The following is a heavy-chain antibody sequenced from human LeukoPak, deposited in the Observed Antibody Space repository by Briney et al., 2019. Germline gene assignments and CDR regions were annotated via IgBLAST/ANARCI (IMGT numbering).Heavy chain of an antibody. J-gene: IGHJ4*02. CDR1: GFIFSSYD. V-gene: IGHV3-48*03. CDR3: ARGSRQRRDGLTGIFDN. CDR2: MSSSSSTI. D-gene: IGHD5-24*01. Sequence: PGGSLRLSCAASGFIFSSYDMNWVRQAPGKGLEWVSYMSSSSSTIHYADSVKSRFTISRDNAKNSLYLQMSILRAEDTAVYYCARGSRQRRDGLTGIFDNWGQGTLVTVSS.